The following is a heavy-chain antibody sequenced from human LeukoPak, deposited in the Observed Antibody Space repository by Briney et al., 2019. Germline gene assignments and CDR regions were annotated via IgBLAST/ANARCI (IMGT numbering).Heavy chain of an antibody. Sequence: GGSLRLTCTASGFSFSNYAMNWVRQAPGKGLEWVSTITGSGGSTHYADSVKGRFTISRDNSKNTLYLQMNSLRADDTAVYYCAKGLKPAMASRSNYFDYWGQGALVTVSS. J-gene: IGHJ4*02. D-gene: IGHD2-8*01. CDR2: ITGSGGST. CDR3: AKGLKPAMASRSNYFDY. V-gene: IGHV3-23*01. CDR1: GFSFSNYA.